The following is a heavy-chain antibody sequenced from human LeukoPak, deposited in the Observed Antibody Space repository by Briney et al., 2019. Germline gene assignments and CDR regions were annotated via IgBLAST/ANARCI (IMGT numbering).Heavy chain of an antibody. CDR1: GFTFSTYA. J-gene: IGHJ4*02. CDR3: ARDWYDY. V-gene: IGHV3-23*01. D-gene: IGHD6-13*01. CDR2: IGGSGSYT. Sequence: GGSLRLSCAASGFTFSTYAMIWVRQAPGKGLEWVSVIGGSGSYTYYADSVKGRFTISRDNSKDTLYLQMNSLRAEDTAVYYCARDWYDYWGQATLVTVSS.